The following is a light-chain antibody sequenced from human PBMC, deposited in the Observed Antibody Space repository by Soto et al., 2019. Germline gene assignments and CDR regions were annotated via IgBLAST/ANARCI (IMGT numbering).Light chain of an antibody. CDR3: RHYNSYPWT. CDR2: DAS. CDR1: QNIHRW. Sequence: DIQMTQSPSTLSASVGDRVTITCRASQNIHRWLAWYQQKPGKAPNLLIYDASRLENGVPSRFSGSGSGTDFTLTISGLQPDDFATYYCRHYNSYPWTFGQGTKVEVK. V-gene: IGKV1-5*01. J-gene: IGKJ1*01.